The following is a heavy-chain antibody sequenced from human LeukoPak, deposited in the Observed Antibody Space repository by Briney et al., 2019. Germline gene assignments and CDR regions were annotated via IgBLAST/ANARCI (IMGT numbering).Heavy chain of an antibody. V-gene: IGHV1-8*01. CDR1: GYTFTSYD. CDR2: MNPNSGNT. CDR3: ARGKKSSGWLYNWFDP. J-gene: IGHJ5*02. D-gene: IGHD6-19*01. Sequence: ASVKVSCKASGYTFTSYDINWVRQATGQGLEWMGWMNPNSGNTGYSQKFQGRVTMTRNTSISTAYMELSSLRSEDTAVYYCARGKKSSGWLYNWFDPWGQGTLVTVSS.